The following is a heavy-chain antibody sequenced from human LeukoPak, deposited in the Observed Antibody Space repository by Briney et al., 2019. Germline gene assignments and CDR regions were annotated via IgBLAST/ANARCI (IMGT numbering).Heavy chain of an antibody. J-gene: IGHJ4*02. CDR2: ISGDGGST. CDR1: GFTFDDYA. V-gene: IGHV3-43*02. Sequence: GGSLRLSCAASGFTFDDYAMHWVRQAPGKGLEWVSLISGDGGSTYYADSVKGRFTISRDNSKNSLYLQMNSLRTEDTALYYCAKGIEGWFGEFSYYFDYWGQGTLVTVSS. CDR3: AKGIEGWFGEFSYYFDY. D-gene: IGHD3-10*01.